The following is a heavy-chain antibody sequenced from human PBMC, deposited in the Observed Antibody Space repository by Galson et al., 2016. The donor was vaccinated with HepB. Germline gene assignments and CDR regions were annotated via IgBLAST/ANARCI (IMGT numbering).Heavy chain of an antibody. CDR3: ARHYSSTWPAGLIFDS. CDR2: IDTSNGNT. J-gene: IGHJ4*02. Sequence: SVKISCKASGYTFTSYAISWVRQAPAQALEYLGWIDTSNGNTNYPQKFQDRVTLTTDTSTSTTYMELRSLISDATAVYYCARHYSSTWPAGLIFDSWGPGTRVTVSS. CDR1: GYTFTSYA. V-gene: IGHV1-18*01. D-gene: IGHD6-6*01.